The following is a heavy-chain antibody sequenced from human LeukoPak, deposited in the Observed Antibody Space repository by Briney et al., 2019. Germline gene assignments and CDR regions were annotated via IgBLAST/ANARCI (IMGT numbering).Heavy chain of an antibody. J-gene: IGHJ4*02. CDR1: GFTFSSYA. Sequence: GRSLRLSCAASGFTFSSYAMHWVRQAPGKGLEWVAVISYDGSNKYYADSVKGRFTISRDNSKNTLYLQMNSLRAEDTAVYYCARENIVGATFDYWGQGTWSPSPQ. V-gene: IGHV3-30*04. CDR3: ARENIVGATFDY. CDR2: ISYDGSNK. D-gene: IGHD1-26*01.